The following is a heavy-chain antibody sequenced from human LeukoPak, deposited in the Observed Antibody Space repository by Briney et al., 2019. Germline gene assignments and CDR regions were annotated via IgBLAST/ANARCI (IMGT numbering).Heavy chain of an antibody. V-gene: IGHV4-59*01. CDR1: GGSISSDY. CDR3: ARLSGYSSGHYNSDY. CDR2: IYYRGST. D-gene: IGHD3-22*01. Sequence: PSETLSLTCTVSGGSISSDYWSWIRQPPGKGLEWIGYIYYRGSTNYNPSLKSRVTISVDTSKNQFSLKLSSVTAADTAVYYCARLSGYSSGHYNSDYWGQGTLVTVSS. J-gene: IGHJ4*02.